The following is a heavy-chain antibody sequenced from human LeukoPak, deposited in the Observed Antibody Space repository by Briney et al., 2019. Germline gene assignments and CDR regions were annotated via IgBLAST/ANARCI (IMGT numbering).Heavy chain of an antibody. CDR1: GFTFTSSA. D-gene: IGHD5-12*01. CDR2: IVVGSGNT. CDR3: AARYSGYEIDY. V-gene: IGHV1-58*01. J-gene: IGHJ4*02. Sequence: TSVKVSCKASGFTFTSSAVQWVRQARGQRLEWIGWIVVGSGNTNYAQKFQERVTITRDMSTSTAYMELSSLRSEDTAVHYCAARYSGYEIDYWGQGTLVTVSS.